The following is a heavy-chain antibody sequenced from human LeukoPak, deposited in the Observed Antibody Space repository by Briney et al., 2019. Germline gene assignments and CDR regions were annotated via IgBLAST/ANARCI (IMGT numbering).Heavy chain of an antibody. V-gene: IGHV3-53*01. CDR3: ARNFALDY. J-gene: IGHJ4*02. Sequence: PGGSLRLSCAASGFIFSDYWMSWVRQAPGKGLEWVSVIYSGGSTYYADSVKGRFTISRDNSKNTLFLQMNSLRAEDTAVYYCARNFALDYWGQGTLVTVSS. CDR2: IYSGGST. CDR1: GFIFSDYW.